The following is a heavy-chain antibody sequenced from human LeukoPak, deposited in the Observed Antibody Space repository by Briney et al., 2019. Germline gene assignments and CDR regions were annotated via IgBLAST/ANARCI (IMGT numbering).Heavy chain of an antibody. CDR3: ARGSLDSSGYYFDY. V-gene: IGHV4-59*01. CDR2: IYYSGST. J-gene: IGHJ4*02. D-gene: IGHD3-22*01. CDR1: GGSISSYY. Sequence: QSSETLSLTCTVSGGSISSYYWSWIRQPPGKGLEWIGYIYYSGSTNYNPSLKSRGTISVDTSKNQFSLKLSSVTAADTAVYYCARGSLDSSGYYFDYWGQGTLVTVSS.